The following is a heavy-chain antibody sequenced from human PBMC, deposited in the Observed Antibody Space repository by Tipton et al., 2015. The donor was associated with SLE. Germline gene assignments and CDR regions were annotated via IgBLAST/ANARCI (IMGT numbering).Heavy chain of an antibody. D-gene: IGHD6-19*01. V-gene: IGHV4-59*07. CDR1: GDSISGYY. J-gene: IGHJ4*02. CDR3: ARIPDISGWPFDY. CDR2: IHHSGLT. Sequence: TLSLTCTVSGDSISGYYWSWIRQSPGKGLEWIGYIHHSGLTNYSPSLKSRVTISLDMSKNQFSLKLSSVSAADTAVYYCARIPDISGWPFDYWGQGTLVTVSS.